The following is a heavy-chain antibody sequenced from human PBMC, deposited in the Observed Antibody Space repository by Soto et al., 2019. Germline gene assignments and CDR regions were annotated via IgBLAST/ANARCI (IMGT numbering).Heavy chain of an antibody. CDR1: GGSISRIHYY. D-gene: IGHD3-10*01. CDR3: ASGATLVRGPY. Sequence: QLQLQESGPGRVKPSETLSLTCTLSGGSISRIHYYWGWIRQPPGKGLEWIGSIYYSGRTYYNPSLKSRVTISVDTSKNQCSLNLSSVTAADTAVYYCASGATLVRGPYWGQGTLVTVSS. CDR2: IYYSGRT. V-gene: IGHV4-39*01. J-gene: IGHJ4*02.